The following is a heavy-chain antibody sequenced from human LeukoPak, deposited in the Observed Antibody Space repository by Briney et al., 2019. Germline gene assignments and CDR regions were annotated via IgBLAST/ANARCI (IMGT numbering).Heavy chain of an antibody. CDR3: AKASWVSTADAVL. D-gene: IGHD3-16*01. CDR2: LRGNGHA. J-gene: IGHJ4*02. V-gene: IGHV3-23*01. CDR1: GFTFSSYA. Sequence: PGGSLTLSCVASGFTFSSYAMSWVRETPARGLEWVSSLRGNGHAFYADSVKGRFTLSRDESRNTVYLQLNKLRVEDTAIYYCAKASWVSTADAVLWGQGTVVTVSS.